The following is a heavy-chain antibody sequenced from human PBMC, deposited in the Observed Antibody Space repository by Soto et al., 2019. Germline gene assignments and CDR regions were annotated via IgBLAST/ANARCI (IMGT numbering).Heavy chain of an antibody. V-gene: IGHV4-4*02. CDR3: ASLIAVANY. D-gene: IGHD6-13*01. CDR2: ISHGGST. Sequence: QVQLQESGPGLVKPSGTLSLTCAVSSGSISSSNWWSWVRQPPGKGLEWIGEISHGGSTNYNPALKFRVTISVAKSENQSSLQLSSVNAADPDVYYSASLIAVANYWGQGTLVTVSS. CDR1: SGSISSSNW. J-gene: IGHJ4*02.